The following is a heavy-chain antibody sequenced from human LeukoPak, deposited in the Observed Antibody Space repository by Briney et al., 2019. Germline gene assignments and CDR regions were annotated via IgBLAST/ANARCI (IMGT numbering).Heavy chain of an antibody. Sequence: ASVTVSCKASGYTFTIYAMNWVRQAPGQGLEWMGWINTNTGNPTYAQGFTGRFVFSLDTSVSTAYLQISSLKAEDTAVYYCARVGSYDYGDYVHDYWGQGTLVTVSS. D-gene: IGHD4-17*01. V-gene: IGHV7-4-1*02. CDR2: INTNTGNP. CDR3: ARVGSYDYGDYVHDY. J-gene: IGHJ4*02. CDR1: GYTFTIYA.